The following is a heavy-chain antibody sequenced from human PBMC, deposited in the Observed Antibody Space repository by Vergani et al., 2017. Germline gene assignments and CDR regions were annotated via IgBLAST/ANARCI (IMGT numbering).Heavy chain of an antibody. CDR3: ARGETRTDWFDP. D-gene: IGHD3/OR15-3a*01. CDR1: CVSMQRGCFY. Sequence: QVQLHESGPGLVKPSETLSLIFSVSCVSMQRGCFYWTWIRQTAERRLEWMGRVYPSGTTNYNPSLNGRVTIFVDKSKNLLSLRLNAVTAADTAVYYCARGETRTDWFDPWGQGTLVTVSS. V-gene: IGHV4-61*02. CDR2: VYPSGTT. J-gene: IGHJ5*02.